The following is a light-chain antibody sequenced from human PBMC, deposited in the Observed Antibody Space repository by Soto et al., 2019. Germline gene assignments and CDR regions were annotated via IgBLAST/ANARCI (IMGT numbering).Light chain of an antibody. J-gene: IGKJ4*01. CDR3: LHHYNYPLT. CDR2: VAS. V-gene: IGKV1-17*01. Sequence: DIQMTQFPSSLSASVGDRVTITCRTSQGIGNDLGWYQHKPGKAPKRLIFVASTLDSGVPSRFSGGGFGTAFTLTISSLQPEDSATYYCLHHYNYPLTLGGGTKVEIK. CDR1: QGIGND.